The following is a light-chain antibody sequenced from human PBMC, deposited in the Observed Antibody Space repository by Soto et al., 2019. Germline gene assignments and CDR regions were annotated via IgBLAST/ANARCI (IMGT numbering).Light chain of an antibody. CDR2: DVS. CDR1: QSVSSN. Sequence: ENVLTQSPATLSLSPGERATLSCRASQSVSSNLAWYQQKPGQAPRLLIYDVSNRATGIPARFSGSGSGTDFTLTIGSLQPEDFAVYYCHQRSNWPPTFGGGTKVEIK. CDR3: HQRSNWPPT. V-gene: IGKV3-11*01. J-gene: IGKJ4*01.